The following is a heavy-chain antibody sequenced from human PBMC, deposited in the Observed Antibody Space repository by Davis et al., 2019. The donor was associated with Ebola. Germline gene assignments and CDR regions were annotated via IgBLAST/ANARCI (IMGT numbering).Heavy chain of an antibody. J-gene: IGHJ2*01. CDR1: GFTFSSYA. D-gene: IGHD5-24*01. CDR3: AKGLGDGYNYGWYFDL. V-gene: IGHV3-30-3*01. Sequence: GESLKISCAASGFTFSSYAMHWVRQAPGKGLEWVAVISYDGSNKYYADSVKGRFTISRDNSKNSLYLQMNSLRAEDTAFYYCAKGLGDGYNYGWYFDLRGRGTLVTVSS. CDR2: ISYDGSNK.